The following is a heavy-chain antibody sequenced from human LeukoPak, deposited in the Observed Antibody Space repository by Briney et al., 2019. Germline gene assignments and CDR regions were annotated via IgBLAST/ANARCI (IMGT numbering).Heavy chain of an antibody. CDR3: AKMVRGVIDY. CDR1: GGSFSGYY. V-gene: IGHV4-34*01. D-gene: IGHD3-10*01. J-gene: IGHJ4*02. Sequence: SETLSLTCAVYGGSFSGYYWSWIRQPPGKGLEWIGEINHSGSTNYNPSLKSRVTISVDTSKNQFSLKLSSVTAADTAVYYCAKMVRGVIDYWGQGTLVTVSS. CDR2: INHSGST.